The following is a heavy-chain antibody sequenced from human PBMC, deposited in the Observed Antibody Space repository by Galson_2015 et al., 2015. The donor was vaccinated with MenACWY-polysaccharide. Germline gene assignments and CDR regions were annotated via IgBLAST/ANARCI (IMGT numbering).Heavy chain of an antibody. J-gene: IGHJ4*02. CDR1: GYTFTSYG. D-gene: IGHD6-13*01. CDR3: ARDFRSSWYGHYFDY. CDR2: ISTYNGNT. Sequence: SVKVSCKASGYTFTSYGISWVRQAPGQGLEWMGWISTYNGNTKYAQMLQGRVTMTTDTSASTAYMELRRLRSDDTDVYYCARDFRSSWYGHYFDYWGQGTLVTVSS. V-gene: IGHV1-18*01.